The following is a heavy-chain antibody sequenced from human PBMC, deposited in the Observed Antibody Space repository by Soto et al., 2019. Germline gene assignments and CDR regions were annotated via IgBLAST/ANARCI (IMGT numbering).Heavy chain of an antibody. Sequence: SETLSLTCTVSGGSISSSSYYWGWIRQPPGKGLEWIGSIYYSGSTYYNPSLKSRVTISVETSKNQFSLKLSSVTAADTAVYYCARITDSIAVANGWFDPWGQGTLVTVSS. D-gene: IGHD6-19*01. CDR1: GGSISSSSYY. CDR3: ARITDSIAVANGWFDP. CDR2: IYYSGST. V-gene: IGHV4-39*01. J-gene: IGHJ5*02.